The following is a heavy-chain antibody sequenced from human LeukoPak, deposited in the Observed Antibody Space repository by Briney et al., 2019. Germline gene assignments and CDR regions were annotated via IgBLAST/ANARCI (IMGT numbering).Heavy chain of an antibody. J-gene: IGHJ4*02. CDR3: AKDSRWLERGDYFDY. CDR2: ISGSGVST. D-gene: IGHD5-24*01. V-gene: IGHV3-23*01. Sequence: GGSLRLSCAASGFRFSSCAMSWVRQAPGKGLEWVSDISGSGVSTYYADSVKGRFTVSRDNSKNTLYLQMNSLRAEDTAVYYCAKDSRWLERGDYFDYWGQGTLVTVSS. CDR1: GFRFSSCA.